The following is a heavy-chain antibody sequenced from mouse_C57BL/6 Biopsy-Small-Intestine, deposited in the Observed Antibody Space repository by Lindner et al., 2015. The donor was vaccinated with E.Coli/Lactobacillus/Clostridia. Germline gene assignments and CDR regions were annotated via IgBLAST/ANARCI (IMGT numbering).Heavy chain of an antibody. CDR2: IYPGSGNT. CDR3: ARRVYDGYYWYFDV. CDR1: GYTFTDYY. V-gene: IGHV1-84*01. D-gene: IGHD2-3*01. Sequence: VQLQESGPELVKPGASVKISCKASGYTFTDYYINWVKQRPGQGLEWIGWIYPGSGNTKYNEVFKDKATLTADKSSSTAYMHLSSLISEDSAVYYCARRVYDGYYWYFDVWGTGTTVTVSS. J-gene: IGHJ1*03.